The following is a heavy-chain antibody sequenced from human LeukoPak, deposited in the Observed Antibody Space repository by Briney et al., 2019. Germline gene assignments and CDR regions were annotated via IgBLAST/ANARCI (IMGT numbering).Heavy chain of an antibody. J-gene: IGHJ4*02. Sequence: SEALSLTCTVSGGSISSSSYYWGWIRQPPGKGLEWIGSIYYSGSTYYNPSLKSRVTISVDTSKNQFSLKLSSVTAADTAVYYCARPGYSSGWFSWFDYWGQGTLVTVSS. CDR1: GGSISSSSYY. CDR3: ARPGYSSGWFSWFDY. V-gene: IGHV4-39*01. D-gene: IGHD6-19*01. CDR2: IYYSGST.